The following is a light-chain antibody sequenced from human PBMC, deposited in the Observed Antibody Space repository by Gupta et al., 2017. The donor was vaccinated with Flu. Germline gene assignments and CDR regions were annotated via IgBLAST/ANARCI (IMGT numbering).Light chain of an antibody. Sequence: QSALTQPASVSGSPGQSITISCTGTSSDVGAYNYVSWYQQHPGNAPKLMIFEVSNRPSGVSNRFSGSKSGNTASLTSSGLQAEDEADYYCSSYTGRGTVFGGGTRVTVL. CDR2: EVS. CDR3: SSYTGRGTV. CDR1: SSDVGAYNY. V-gene: IGLV2-14*01. J-gene: IGLJ3*02.